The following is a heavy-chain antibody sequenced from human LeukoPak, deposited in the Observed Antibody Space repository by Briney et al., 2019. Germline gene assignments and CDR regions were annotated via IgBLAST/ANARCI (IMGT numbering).Heavy chain of an antibody. CDR3: ARSSYSSSSGPSDY. CDR2: INPNSGGT. V-gene: IGHV1-2*02. J-gene: IGHJ4*02. CDR1: GYTFTGYY. Sequence: VASVKVSCKASGYTFTGYYMHWGRQAPGQGLEWMGWINPNSGGTNYAQKFQGRVTMTRDTSISTAYMELSRLRSDDTAVYYCARSSYSSSSGPSDYWGQGTLVTVSS. D-gene: IGHD6-6*01.